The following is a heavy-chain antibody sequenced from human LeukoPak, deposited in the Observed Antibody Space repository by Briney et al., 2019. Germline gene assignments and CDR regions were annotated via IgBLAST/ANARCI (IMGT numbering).Heavy chain of an antibody. J-gene: IGHJ6*02. Sequence: PGGSLRLSCAASGFTVSSNYMSWVRQAPGKGLEWVSVIYSGGSTYYADSVKGRFTISRHNSKNTLYLQMNSLRAEDTAVYYCARHSSDFWSGYYTNYYGVDVWGRGATVTVSS. D-gene: IGHD3-3*01. CDR2: IYSGGST. CDR3: ARHSSDFWSGYYTNYYGVDV. CDR1: GFTVSSNY. V-gene: IGHV3-53*04.